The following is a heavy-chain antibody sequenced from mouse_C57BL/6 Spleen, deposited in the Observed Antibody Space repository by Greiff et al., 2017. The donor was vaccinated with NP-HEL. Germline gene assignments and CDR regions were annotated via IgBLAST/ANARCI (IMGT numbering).Heavy chain of an antibody. Sequence: VKLMESGPGLVAPSQSLSITCTVSGFSLTSYAISWVRQPPGKGLEWLGVIWTGGGTNYNSALKSRLSISKDNSKSQVFLKMNSLQTDDTARDYCARNKLNYGYDEGMDYWGQGTSVTVYS. CDR2: IWTGGGT. D-gene: IGHD2-2*01. J-gene: IGHJ4*01. CDR3: ARNKLNYGYDEGMDY. V-gene: IGHV2-9-1*01. CDR1: GFSLTSYA.